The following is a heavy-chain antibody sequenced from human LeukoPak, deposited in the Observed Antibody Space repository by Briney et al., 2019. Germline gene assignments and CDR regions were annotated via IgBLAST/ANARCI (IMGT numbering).Heavy chain of an antibody. CDR3: ASGGVIALEDAFDI. CDR2: IYSGGST. J-gene: IGHJ3*02. Sequence: GGSLRLSCAASGFTVSSNYMSWVRQAPGKGLEWVSVIYSGGSTYYADSVKGRFTISRDNSKNTLYLQMNSLRAEDTAVYYCASGGVIALEDAFDIWAKGQWSPSLQ. V-gene: IGHV3-66*01. D-gene: IGHD3-16*02. CDR1: GFTVSSNY.